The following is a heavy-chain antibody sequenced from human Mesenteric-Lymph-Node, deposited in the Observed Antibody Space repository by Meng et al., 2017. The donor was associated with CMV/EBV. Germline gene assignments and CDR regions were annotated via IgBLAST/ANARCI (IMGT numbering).Heavy chain of an antibody. D-gene: IGHD3-3*01. CDR2: IYYSGST. CDR3: ATAPGLTIFGVAMKAFDYGMDV. V-gene: IGHV4-59*01. J-gene: IGHJ6*02. Sequence: SETLSLTCTVSGGSISSYYWSWIRQPPGKGLEWIGYIYYSGSTNYNPSLKSRVTISVDTSKNQFSLKLSSVTAADTAVYYCATAPGLTIFGVAMKAFDYGMDVWGQGTTVTVSS. CDR1: GGSISSYY.